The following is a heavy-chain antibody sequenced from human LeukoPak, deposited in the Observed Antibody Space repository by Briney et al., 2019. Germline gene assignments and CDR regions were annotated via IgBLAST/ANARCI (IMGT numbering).Heavy chain of an antibody. D-gene: IGHD1-1*01. CDR3: VSDGLGTTQYDN. CDR1: GFTFSIYW. V-gene: IGHV3-74*01. CDR2: ISPYGGDT. Sequence: GGSLRLSCAASGFTFSIYWMNWVRQAPGKGLVWVAHISPYGGDTYYADSVKGRFTISRDNAGNTLYLQMNSLRDEDTAAYYCVSDGLGTTQYDNWGQGILVTVSS. J-gene: IGHJ4*02.